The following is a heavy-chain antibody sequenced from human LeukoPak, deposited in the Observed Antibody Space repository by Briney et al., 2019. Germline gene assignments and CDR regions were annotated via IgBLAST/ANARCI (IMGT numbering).Heavy chain of an antibody. CDR3: AREDSSGAFDI. CDR2: VWYDESNK. D-gene: IGHD3-22*01. J-gene: IGHJ3*02. CDR1: GFTFRSYD. Sequence: GGFLRLSCAASGFTFRSYDMHWVRQAPGKGLEWVAVVWYDESNKYYVDSVKGRFTISRDNSKNTLYLQMNSLRVEDTALYYCAREDSSGAFDIWGQGTMVTVSS. V-gene: IGHV3-33*01.